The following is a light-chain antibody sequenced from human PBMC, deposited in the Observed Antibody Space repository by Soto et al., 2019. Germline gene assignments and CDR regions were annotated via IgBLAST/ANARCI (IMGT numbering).Light chain of an antibody. CDR2: RAS. V-gene: IGKV3-15*01. CDR1: QNVGSL. CDR3: QQYNKWPIT. Sequence: IGVTQSPATLSLSPGKRASLSCRSSQNVGSLLAWYQQKPGPAPRLLIYRASTRAAGLPDRFSGSGSETDFTLTISSLQSEDFAVYYCQQYNKWPITFGQGTRLEIK. J-gene: IGKJ5*01.